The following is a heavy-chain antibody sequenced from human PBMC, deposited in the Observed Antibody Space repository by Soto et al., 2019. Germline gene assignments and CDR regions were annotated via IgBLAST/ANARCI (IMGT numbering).Heavy chain of an antibody. CDR3: AKITGTAIRALDY. Sequence: SETLSVTCSVSCDSISSHYWSWIRQPPGKGLEWIGYIYYSGSTNYNPSLKSRVTISVDTSKNQFSLKLTSVTAADTAVYYCAKITGTAIRALDYWGQGTLVTVSS. V-gene: IGHV4-59*11. D-gene: IGHD1-1*01. J-gene: IGHJ4*02. CDR1: CDSISSHY. CDR2: IYYSGST.